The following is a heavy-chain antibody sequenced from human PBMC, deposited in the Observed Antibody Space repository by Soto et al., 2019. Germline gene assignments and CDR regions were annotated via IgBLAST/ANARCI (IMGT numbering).Heavy chain of an antibody. CDR1: GFTFSSYS. CDR3: ARDFITGTMAAYYYGMDV. CDR2: ISSSSSTI. J-gene: IGHJ6*02. V-gene: IGHV3-48*02. Sequence: PGGSLRLSCAASGFTFSSYSMNWVRQAPGKGLEWASYISSSSSTIYYADSVKGRFTISRDNAKNSLYLQMNSLRDEDTAVYYCARDFITGTMAAYYYGMDVWGQGTTVTVSS. D-gene: IGHD1-7*01.